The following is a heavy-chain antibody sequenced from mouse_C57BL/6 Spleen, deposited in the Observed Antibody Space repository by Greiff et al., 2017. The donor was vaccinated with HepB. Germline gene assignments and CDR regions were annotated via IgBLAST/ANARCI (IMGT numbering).Heavy chain of an antibody. V-gene: IGHV14-4*01. CDR3: TTGRGYGNFPFAY. CDR1: GFNIKDDY. D-gene: IGHD2-1*01. J-gene: IGHJ3*01. CDR2: IDPENGDT. Sequence: EVQRVESGAELVRPGASVKLSCTASGFNIKDDYMHWVKQRPEQGLEWIGWIDPENGDTEYASKFQGKATITADTSSNTAYLQLSSLTSEDTAVYYCTTGRGYGNFPFAYWGQGTLVTVSA.